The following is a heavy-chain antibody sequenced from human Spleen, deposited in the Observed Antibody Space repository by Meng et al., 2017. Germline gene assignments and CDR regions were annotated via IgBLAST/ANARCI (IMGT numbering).Heavy chain of an antibody. V-gene: IGHV5-51*01. D-gene: IGHD6-19*01. CDR3: ARHSTYSSGWYSGMDV. J-gene: IGHJ6*02. CDR2: IYPGDSDT. CDR1: GYSFSNSW. Sequence: GESLKISCKASGYSFSNSWIAWFRQMPGKGLEWMGIIYPGDSDTRYSPSFQGQVTISVDKSISTAYLQWSSLKASDTAMYYCARHSTYSSGWYSGMDVWGQGTTVTVSS.